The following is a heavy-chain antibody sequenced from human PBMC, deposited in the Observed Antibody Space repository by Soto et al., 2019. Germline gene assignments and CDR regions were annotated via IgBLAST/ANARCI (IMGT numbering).Heavy chain of an antibody. Sequence: SETLSLTCTVSGGSISSYYWSWIRQPPGKGLEWIGFISYSGSTNYNPSLKSRVTISVDTSKNQFSLKLSSVTAADTAVYYCARHLPLGLETHYYYYMDVWGKGTTVTVSS. CDR1: GGSISSYY. CDR2: ISYSGST. V-gene: IGHV4-59*08. D-gene: IGHD3-3*01. CDR3: ARHLPLGLETHYYYYMDV. J-gene: IGHJ6*03.